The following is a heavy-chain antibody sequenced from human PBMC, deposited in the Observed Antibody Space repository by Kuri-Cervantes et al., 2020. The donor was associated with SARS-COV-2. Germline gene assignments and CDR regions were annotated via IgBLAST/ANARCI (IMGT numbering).Heavy chain of an antibody. CDR1: GFTFSSYA. D-gene: IGHD3-22*01. CDR3: AREGGYWDYYYYYYMDV. J-gene: IGHJ6*03. CDR2: ISSSGSTI. Sequence: GGSLRLSCAASGFTFSSYAMSWVRRAPGKGLEWVSYISSSGSTIYYADSVKGRFTISRDNAKNSLYLQMNSLRAEDTAVYYCAREGGYWDYYYYYYMDVWGKGTTVTVSS. V-gene: IGHV3-48*04.